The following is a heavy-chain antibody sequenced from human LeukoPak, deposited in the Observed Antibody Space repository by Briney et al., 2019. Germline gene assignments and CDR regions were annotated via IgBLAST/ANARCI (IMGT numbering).Heavy chain of an antibody. CDR2: IYYSGST. D-gene: IGHD5-24*01. Sequence: SETLSLTCTVSGGSISSYYWSWIRQPPGKGLEWIGYIYYSGSTNYNPSLKSRVTISVDTSKSQFSLKLSSVTAADTAVYYCAGRDGYTNREFDYWGQGTLVTVSS. CDR3: AGRDGYTNREFDY. J-gene: IGHJ4*02. V-gene: IGHV4-59*01. CDR1: GGSISSYY.